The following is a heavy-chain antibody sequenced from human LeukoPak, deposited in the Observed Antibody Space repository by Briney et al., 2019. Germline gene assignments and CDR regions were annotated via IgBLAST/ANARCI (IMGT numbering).Heavy chain of an antibody. CDR3: ARLVGLSTTASY. Sequence: ASVKVSCKASGYTFVGYYLHWVRPAPGQGVEGMGWINPTTGGINYAQKFQDRVTLTRDTSINTAYMELSGLTSDDTAVYYCARLVGLSTTASYWGQGTLVIVSS. CDR2: INPTTGGI. D-gene: IGHD5/OR15-5a*01. V-gene: IGHV1-2*02. CDR1: GYTFVGYY. J-gene: IGHJ4*02.